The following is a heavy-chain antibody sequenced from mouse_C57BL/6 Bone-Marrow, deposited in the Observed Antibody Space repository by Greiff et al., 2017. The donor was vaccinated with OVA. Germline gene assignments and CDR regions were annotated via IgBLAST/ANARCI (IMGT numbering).Heavy chain of an antibody. J-gene: IGHJ2*01. Sequence: VQLQQPGAELVKPGASVTMSCKASGYTFTSYWITWVKQRPGQGLVWIGDIYPGSGSTNYNEKLKSKATLTVDTSSSTAYMQLSSLTSEDSAVYYYARGCDYDEEYWGQGTALTVSS. V-gene: IGHV1-55*01. CDR2: IYPGSGST. CDR3: ARGCDYDEEY. D-gene: IGHD2-4*01. CDR1: GYTFTSYW.